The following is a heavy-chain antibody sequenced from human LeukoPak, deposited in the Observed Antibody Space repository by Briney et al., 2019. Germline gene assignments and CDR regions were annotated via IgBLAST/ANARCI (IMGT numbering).Heavy chain of an antibody. CDR1: GFTFTIYG. J-gene: IGHJ4*02. CDR2: ISGSDYTT. CDR3: AKTFYGSGSYWGAFDY. Sequence: GGSLRLSCAASGFTFTIYGMNWVRQAPGKGLEWVSGISGSDYTTYYADSVKGRFTISRDNSKNTLYLQMNGLRAEDTAIYYCAKTFYGSGSYWGAFDYWGQGTLATVSS. V-gene: IGHV3-23*01. D-gene: IGHD3-10*01.